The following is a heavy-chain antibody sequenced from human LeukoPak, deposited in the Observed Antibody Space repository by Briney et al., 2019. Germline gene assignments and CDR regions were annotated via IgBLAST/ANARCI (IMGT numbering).Heavy chain of an antibody. CDR1: GYTFTSYG. V-gene: IGHV1-18*01. J-gene: IGHJ6*03. CDR3: ARDHGSSWLYYYYYYMDV. Sequence: GASVKVSCKASGYTFTSYGISWVRQAPGQGLEWMGWISAYNGNTNYAQKLQGRVTMTTDTSTSTAYMELRSLRSDDTAVYYCARDHGSSWLYYYYYYMDVWSKGTTVTVSS. D-gene: IGHD6-13*01. CDR2: ISAYNGNT.